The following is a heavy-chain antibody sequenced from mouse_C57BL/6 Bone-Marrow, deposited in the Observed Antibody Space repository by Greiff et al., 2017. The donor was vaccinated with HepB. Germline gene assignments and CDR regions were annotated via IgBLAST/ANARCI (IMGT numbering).Heavy chain of an antibody. CDR2: IDPNSGGT. CDR3: ARNTEYYGSSYENAMDY. V-gene: IGHV1-72*01. J-gene: IGHJ4*01. Sequence: QVQLQQPGAELVKPGASVKLSCKASGYTFTSYWMHWVKQRPGRGLEWIGRIDPNSGGTKYNEKFKSKATLTVDKPSSTAYMPLSSLTSEDSAVYYCARNTEYYGSSYENAMDYWGQGTSVTVSA. CDR1: GYTFTSYW. D-gene: IGHD1-1*01.